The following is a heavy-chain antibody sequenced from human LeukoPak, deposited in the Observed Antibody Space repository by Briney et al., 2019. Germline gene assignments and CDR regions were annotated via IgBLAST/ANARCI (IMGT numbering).Heavy chain of an antibody. CDR3: VRDWDY. Sequence: GGSLRLSCAASGFTFSSYSMNWVRQAPGRWLEWVSSINITSSDIYYADSVKGRFTISRDNAKNSLYLQMNSLRAEDTAVYYCVRDWDYWGQGTLVTVST. CDR1: GFTFSSYS. J-gene: IGHJ4*02. CDR2: INITSSDI. V-gene: IGHV3-21*01.